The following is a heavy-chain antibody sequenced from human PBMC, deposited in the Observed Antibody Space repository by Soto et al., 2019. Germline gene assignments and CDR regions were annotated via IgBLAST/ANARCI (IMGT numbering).Heavy chain of an antibody. CDR1: GGSISSYY. J-gene: IGHJ3*02. CDR2: IYYSGST. V-gene: IGHV4-59*08. CDR3: ARRSVSQKTGANDAFDI. D-gene: IGHD1-20*01. Sequence: SETLSLTCTVSGGSISSYYWSWIRQPPGKGLEWIGYIYYSGSTNYNPSLKSRVTISVDTSKNQFSLKLSSVTAADTAVYYCARRSVSQKTGANDAFDIWGQGTMVTVSS.